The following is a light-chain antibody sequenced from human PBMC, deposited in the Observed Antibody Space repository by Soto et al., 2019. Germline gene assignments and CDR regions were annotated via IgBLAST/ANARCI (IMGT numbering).Light chain of an antibody. CDR1: SSDVGAYNY. Sequence: QSALTQPASVSGSPGQSITISCTGTSSDVGAYNYVSWYQQHPGKAPKLMVCDVSNRPSGVSDRFSGSKSGNTASLTISGLLAEGEADYYCYSYTSSSTYVFGTGTKVTVL. J-gene: IGLJ1*01. CDR2: DVS. V-gene: IGLV2-14*03. CDR3: YSYTSSSTYV.